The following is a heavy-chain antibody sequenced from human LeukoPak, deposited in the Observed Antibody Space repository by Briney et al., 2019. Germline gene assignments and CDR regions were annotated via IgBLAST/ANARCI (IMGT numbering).Heavy chain of an antibody. CDR2: IYYTGST. Sequence: SETLSLTCTVSGGSFSSNDYYWGWIRQPPGKGLGWIVSIYYTGSTYYTPSLKSGVTISIDTSKNLFSLNLSSVTAADTAVYYCARHRLEGDTFDIWGQGTMVTVSS. V-gene: IGHV4-39*01. J-gene: IGHJ3*02. CDR1: GGSFSSNDYY. D-gene: IGHD3-3*01. CDR3: ARHRLEGDTFDI.